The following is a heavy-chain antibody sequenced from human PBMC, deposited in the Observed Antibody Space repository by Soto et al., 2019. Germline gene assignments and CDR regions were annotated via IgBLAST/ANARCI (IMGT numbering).Heavy chain of an antibody. CDR1: GGSISSSY. CDR3: AKAGIDMSGYYFYMDV. D-gene: IGHD6-13*01. V-gene: IGHV4-59*08. Sequence: SETLSLTCTVSGGSISSSYWTWIRQPPGKGLEWIGYIYYSGSTNYNPSLKSRVTISVDTSKNQFSLKLSSVIAADTAVYYCAKAGIDMSGYYFYMDVWAKGTTVTVSS. J-gene: IGHJ6*03. CDR2: IYYSGST.